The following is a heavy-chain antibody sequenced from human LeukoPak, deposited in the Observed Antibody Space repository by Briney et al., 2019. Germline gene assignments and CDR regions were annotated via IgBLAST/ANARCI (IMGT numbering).Heavy chain of an antibody. Sequence: GGSLRLSCAASGFTFSSYWMHWVRQAPGKGLEWVSAISGSGGSTYYADSVKGRFTISRDNSKNTLYLQMNSLRAEDTAVYYCAKTRGVIAAARIAVDYWGQGTLVTVSS. V-gene: IGHV3-23*01. CDR1: GFTFSSYW. D-gene: IGHD6-13*01. CDR3: AKTRGVIAAARIAVDY. CDR2: ISGSGGST. J-gene: IGHJ4*02.